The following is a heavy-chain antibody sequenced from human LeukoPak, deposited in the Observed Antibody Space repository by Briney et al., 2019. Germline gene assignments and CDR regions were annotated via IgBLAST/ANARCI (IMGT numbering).Heavy chain of an antibody. J-gene: IGHJ3*02. V-gene: IGHV4-39*02. Sequence: PSETLSLTCTVSGGSISSSSYYWGWIRQPPGKGLEWIGSIYYSGSTYYNPSLKSRDIISVDTSKNHFSLKLSSVTAADTAVFFCARLAAGIAVAVHPFDTWGQGTLVTVSS. D-gene: IGHD6-19*01. CDR2: IYYSGST. CDR1: GGSISSSSYY. CDR3: ARLAAGIAVAVHPFDT.